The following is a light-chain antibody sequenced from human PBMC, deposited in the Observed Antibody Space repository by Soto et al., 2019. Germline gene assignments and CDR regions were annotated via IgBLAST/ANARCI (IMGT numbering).Light chain of an antibody. CDR2: GAS. Sequence: EIVMTQSPATLSVSPGERATLSCRASQSVSSNLAWYQQKPGQAPRLLIYGASTRATGIPARFSGSGSGTEFTITISSLQSEDYAVYYCHQYNNWPLWTFGQGTKVEIK. V-gene: IGKV3-15*01. J-gene: IGKJ1*01. CDR3: HQYNNWPLWT. CDR1: QSVSSN.